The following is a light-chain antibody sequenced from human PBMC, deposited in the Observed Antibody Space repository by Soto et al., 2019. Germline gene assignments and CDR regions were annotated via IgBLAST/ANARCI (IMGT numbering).Light chain of an antibody. CDR3: AAWDDRLSAVV. V-gene: IGLV1-44*01. CDR2: SND. CDR1: SSNIGSNT. Sequence: QSVLTQPPSASGTPGQRVTISCSGSSSNIGSNTVNWYQQLPGTAPKLLIYSNDQRPSGVPDRFSGSKSGTSASLAISGLQSEDQADSYCAAWDDRLSAVVFGGGTKVTVL. J-gene: IGLJ2*01.